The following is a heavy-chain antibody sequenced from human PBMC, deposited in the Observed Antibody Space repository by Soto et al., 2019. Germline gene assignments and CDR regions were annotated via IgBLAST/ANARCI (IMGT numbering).Heavy chain of an antibody. CDR2: ISYDGSNK. V-gene: IGHV3-30*18. CDR1: GFTFSSYG. Sequence: QVQLVESGGGVVQPGRSLRLSCAASGFTFSSYGMHWVRQAPGKGLEWVAVISYDGSNKYYADSVKGRFTISRDNSKNTLYLQMNSLRAEDTAVYYCAKDRRVVAVAAPFDYWGQGTLVTMSS. D-gene: IGHD6-19*01. J-gene: IGHJ4*02. CDR3: AKDRRVVAVAAPFDY.